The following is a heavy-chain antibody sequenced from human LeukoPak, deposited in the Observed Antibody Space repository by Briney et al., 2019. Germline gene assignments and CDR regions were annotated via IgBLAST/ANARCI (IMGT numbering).Heavy chain of an antibody. CDR1: GFTVSSNY. V-gene: IGHV3-66*01. CDR3: ARDPFGYCSGGSCYSDY. CDR2: IYSGGST. Sequence: GGSLRLSCAASGFTVSSNYMSWVRQAPGKGLEWVSVIYSGGSTYYADSVTGRFTISRDNSKNTLYLQMNSLRAEDTAVYYCARDPFGYCSGGSCYSDYWGQGTLVTVSS. J-gene: IGHJ4*02. D-gene: IGHD2-15*01.